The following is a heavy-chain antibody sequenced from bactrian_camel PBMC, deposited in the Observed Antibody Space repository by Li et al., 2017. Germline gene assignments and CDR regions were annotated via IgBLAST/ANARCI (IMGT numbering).Heavy chain of an antibody. CDR1: GITYW. D-gene: IGHD6*01. J-gene: IGHJ4*01. V-gene: IGHV3S1*01. CDR2: MNTWTGNP. CDR3: AAGRACEVVGGLWRLVNPEY. Sequence: QVQLVESGGGSVEAGGSLRLSCEASGITYWMAWFRQAPGQDREGIAVMNTWTGNPKYTDSVKGRFTISQDNNKQTLSLQMHSLKSEDTAMYYCAAGRACEVVGGLWRLVNPEYWGQGTQVTVS.